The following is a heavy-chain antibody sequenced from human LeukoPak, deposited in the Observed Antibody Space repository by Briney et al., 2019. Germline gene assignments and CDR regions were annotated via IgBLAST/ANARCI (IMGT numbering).Heavy chain of an antibody. Sequence: ASVKVSCKASGYTFTIYSISWVRQAPGQALEWMGWISAYNGYTNYAQKLQGRVTMTTDPSTSTDYMEMRSLRSDDTAVYYCARGRSTYYYDSSGYYPPDYWGQGTLVTVSS. CDR2: ISAYNGYT. CDR1: GYTFTIYS. CDR3: ARGRSTYYYDSSGYYPPDY. J-gene: IGHJ4*02. V-gene: IGHV1-18*01. D-gene: IGHD3-22*01.